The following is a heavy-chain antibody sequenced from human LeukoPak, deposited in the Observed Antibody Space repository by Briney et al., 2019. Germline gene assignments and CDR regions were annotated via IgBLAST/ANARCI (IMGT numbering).Heavy chain of an antibody. V-gene: IGHV3-21*04. CDR2: ISSSSSYI. J-gene: IGHJ4*02. CDR3: ARETYPTYYYDSSGYSLDY. D-gene: IGHD3-22*01. CDR1: GFTFSSYG. Sequence: GGSLRLSCAASGFTFSSYGMHWVRQAPGKGLEWVSSISSSSSYIYYADSVKGRFTISRDNAKNSLYLQMNSLRAEDTAVYYCARETYPTYYYDSSGYSLDYWGQGTPVTVSS.